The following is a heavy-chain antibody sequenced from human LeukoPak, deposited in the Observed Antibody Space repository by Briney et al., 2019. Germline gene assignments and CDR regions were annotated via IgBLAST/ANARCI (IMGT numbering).Heavy chain of an antibody. Sequence: GGSLRLSCAASGFTFSTYWMAWVRQAPGKGLEWVDNIKGDGSEKYHGDSVTGRFTISRDNAKNSLYLQMNSLRAEDTAIYYCASYRVSHGMDVWGQGTTVTVSS. CDR1: GFTFSTYW. CDR3: ASYRVSHGMDV. V-gene: IGHV3-7*01. CDR2: IKGDGSEK. J-gene: IGHJ6*02. D-gene: IGHD1-26*01.